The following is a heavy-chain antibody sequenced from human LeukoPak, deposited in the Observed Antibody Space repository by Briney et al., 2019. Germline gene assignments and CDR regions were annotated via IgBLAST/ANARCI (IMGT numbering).Heavy chain of an antibody. V-gene: IGHV3-53*04. Sequence: SGGSLRLSCAASGFTVSSNYMSWVRQAPGKGLEWVSVIYSGGSTYYADSVKGLFTISRHNSKNTLYLQMNSLRAEDTAVYYCARVGLRGKGWFDPWGQGTLVTVSS. D-gene: IGHD4-23*01. CDR1: GFTVSSNY. CDR3: ARVGLRGKGWFDP. J-gene: IGHJ5*02. CDR2: IYSGGST.